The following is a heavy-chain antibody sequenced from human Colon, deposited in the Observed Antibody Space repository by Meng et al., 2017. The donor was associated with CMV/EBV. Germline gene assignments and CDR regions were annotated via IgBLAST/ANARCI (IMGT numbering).Heavy chain of an antibody. V-gene: IGHV5-51*01. CDR2: IYPEDSET. CDR1: GYSFTNYW. Sequence: GGSLRLSCQGSGYSFTNYWIGWVRQMPGKGLEWMGIIYPEDSETRYSPSFQGQVTISVDKSTTTAYLQWSSLKASDNAMYYCASPTSDFYYYGMDVWGQGTPVTVSS. J-gene: IGHJ6*02. CDR3: ASPTSDFYYYGMDV.